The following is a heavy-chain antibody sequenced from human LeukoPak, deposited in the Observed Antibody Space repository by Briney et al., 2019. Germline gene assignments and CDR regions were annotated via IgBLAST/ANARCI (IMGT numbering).Heavy chain of an antibody. J-gene: IGHJ4*02. CDR2: LRGKPFGETT. CDR1: GFAFGDYA. CDR3: TRGGNGYNSRESGY. Sequence: GGSLRLSCTGSGFAFGDYAMSWVRPAPGKGLEGVGFLRGKPFGETTEYAASVEGRFSISRDDSKSIAYLQMNSLKTEDTAVYYCTRGGNGYNSRESGYWGQGTLVTVSS. D-gene: IGHD5-24*01. V-gene: IGHV3-49*04.